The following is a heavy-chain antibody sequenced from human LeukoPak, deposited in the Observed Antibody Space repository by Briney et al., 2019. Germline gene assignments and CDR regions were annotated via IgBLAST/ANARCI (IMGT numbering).Heavy chain of an antibody. Sequence: GASVKVSCKASGYTFTNHSINWVRQAPGQGLEYMGWIDTNTGNPTYAQAFTGRIVFSLDTSVSTAYLQIRSLKAEDTAVYFCARRSMVHHMDVWGKGTTVIVSS. CDR2: IDTNTGNP. J-gene: IGHJ6*03. CDR1: GYTFTNHS. CDR3: ARRSMVHHMDV. D-gene: IGHD3-10*01. V-gene: IGHV7-4-1*02.